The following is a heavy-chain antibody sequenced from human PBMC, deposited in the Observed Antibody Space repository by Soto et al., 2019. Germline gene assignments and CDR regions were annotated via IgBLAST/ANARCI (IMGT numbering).Heavy chain of an antibody. CDR2: VYPDDSDT. V-gene: IGHV5-51*01. CDR3: ARGGRDTWAYHHNMDV. Sequence: GESLKISCQASGYNFFNYWIGWVRQVPGKGLEWMGIVYPDDSDTRYSPSFQGQVIISADKSINAAYLQWNSPKASDSAIYYCARGGRDTWAYHHNMDVWGQGTTVTVSS. CDR1: GYNFFNYW. D-gene: IGHD1-26*01. J-gene: IGHJ6*02.